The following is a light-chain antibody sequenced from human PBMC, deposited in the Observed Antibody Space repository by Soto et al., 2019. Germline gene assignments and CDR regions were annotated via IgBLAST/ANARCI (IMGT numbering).Light chain of an antibody. CDR3: QQYDNLPLP. CDR2: DAS. V-gene: IGKV1-33*01. CDR1: QDISNY. J-gene: IGKJ4*01. Sequence: DIQMTQSPSSLSASVGDRVTITCQASQDISNYLNWYQQKPGKAPKLLIYDASNLEPGAPSRFSGSGSGTDFTFTISILKPEDIATYYCQQYDNLPLPFGGGTKVEIK.